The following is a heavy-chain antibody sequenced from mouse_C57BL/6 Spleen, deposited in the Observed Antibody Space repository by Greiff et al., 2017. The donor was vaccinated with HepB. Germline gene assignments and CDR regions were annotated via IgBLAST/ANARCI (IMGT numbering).Heavy chain of an antibody. Sequence: DVQLVESGGGLVKPGGSLKLSCAASGFTFSSYTMSWVRQTPEKRLEWVATISGGGGNTYYPDSVKGRFTISRDNAKNTLYLQMSSLRSEDTALYYCARHGYYGSSPYWYFDVWGTGTTVTVSS. V-gene: IGHV5-9*01. J-gene: IGHJ1*03. CDR2: ISGGGGNT. CDR1: GFTFSSYT. CDR3: ARHGYYGSSPYWYFDV. D-gene: IGHD1-1*01.